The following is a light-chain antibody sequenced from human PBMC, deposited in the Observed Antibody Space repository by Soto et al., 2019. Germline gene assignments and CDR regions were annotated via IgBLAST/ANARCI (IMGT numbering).Light chain of an antibody. CDR2: DTS. CDR3: QQRSNWPHT. V-gene: IGKV3-11*01. Sequence: EIVLTQSPGTLSLSPVERATLSCRASQSISTYLAWYQQKPGQAPSLLIYDTSNRATGIPARFSGSGSGTDFTLTISSLEPEDVAVYYCQQRSNWPHTFGQGTKVDIK. J-gene: IGKJ2*01. CDR1: QSISTY.